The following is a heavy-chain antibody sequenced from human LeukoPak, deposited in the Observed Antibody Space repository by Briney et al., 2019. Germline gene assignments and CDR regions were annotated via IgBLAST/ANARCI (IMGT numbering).Heavy chain of an antibody. CDR2: IYTSGST. CDR1: GGSISSGSYY. D-gene: IGHD3-10*01. CDR3: ARGLEGYYGPVYGMDV. Sequence: SETLSLTCTVSGGSISSGSYYWSWIRQPAGKGLEWIGRIYTSGSTNYNPSLKSRVTISVDTSKNQISLKLSSVTAADTAVYYCARGLEGYYGPVYGMDVWGQGTTVTVSS. V-gene: IGHV4-61*02. J-gene: IGHJ6*02.